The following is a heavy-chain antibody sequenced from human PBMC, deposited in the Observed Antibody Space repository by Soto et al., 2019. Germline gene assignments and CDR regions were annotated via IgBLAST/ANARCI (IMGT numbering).Heavy chain of an antibody. Sequence: EVVLLQSGGDLVQPGGSLRLSCAASGFTFSDYAMTWVRQAPGKGLEWVSDISDGDGDTHYADSVRGRFVISRDNSKNTLFLEMNSLRAEDAAVYYCAKGMTYFDFWGQGSLVTVSS. V-gene: IGHV3-23*01. CDR3: AKGMTYFDF. CDR2: ISDGDGDT. J-gene: IGHJ4*02. CDR1: GFTFSDYA.